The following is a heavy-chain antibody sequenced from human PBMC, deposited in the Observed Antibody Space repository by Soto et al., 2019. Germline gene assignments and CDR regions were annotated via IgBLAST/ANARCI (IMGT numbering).Heavy chain of an antibody. J-gene: IGHJ4*02. D-gene: IGHD3-22*01. V-gene: IGHV4-59*01. Sequence: PSETLSLTCSVSGGSISSYYWSWIRQPPGKGLEWIGYIYYSGSTNYNPSLKSRVTISVDTSKNQFSLKLSSVTAADTAVYYCARNGYYYDSSGYHLALYYFDYWGQGTPVTVSS. CDR3: ARNGYYYDSSGYHLALYYFDY. CDR2: IYYSGST. CDR1: GGSISSYY.